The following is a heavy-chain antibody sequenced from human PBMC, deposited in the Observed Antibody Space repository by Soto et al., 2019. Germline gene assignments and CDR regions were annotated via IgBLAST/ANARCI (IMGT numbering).Heavy chain of an antibody. Sequence: QVQLVQSEAEVTKPGSSMKVSCKASGGTFSSYAISWVRQAPGQGLEWMGGIIPIFGTANYAQKFQGRVTITADESTSTAYMELSSLRSEDTAVYYCARSVSFRYQLLKRGMDVWGQGTTVSVSS. D-gene: IGHD2-2*01. CDR3: ARSVSFRYQLLKRGMDV. V-gene: IGHV1-69*01. CDR1: GGTFSSYA. CDR2: IIPIFGTA. J-gene: IGHJ6*02.